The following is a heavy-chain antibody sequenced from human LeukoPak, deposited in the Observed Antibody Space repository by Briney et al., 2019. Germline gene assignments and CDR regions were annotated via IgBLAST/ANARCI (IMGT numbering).Heavy chain of an antibody. J-gene: IGHJ4*02. Sequence: ETLSLTCAVYGGSFSGYYWSWVRQAPGKGLEWVSAISGSGGSTYYADSVKGRFTISRDNSKNTLYLQMNSLRAEDTAVYYCAKPGVYDFWSGREGYYFDYWGQGTLVTVSS. CDR3: AKPGVYDFWSGREGYYFDY. CDR2: ISGSGGST. CDR1: GGSFSGYY. V-gene: IGHV3-23*01. D-gene: IGHD3-3*01.